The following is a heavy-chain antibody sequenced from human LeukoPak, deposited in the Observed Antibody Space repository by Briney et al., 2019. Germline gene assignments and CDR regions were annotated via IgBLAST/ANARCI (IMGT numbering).Heavy chain of an antibody. Sequence: SETLSLTCTVSGGSISSGSYYWSWIRQPAGKGLEWIGLIYTSGSTNYNPSLKSRVTISVDTSKNQFSLKLSSVTAADTAVYYCARDPHYDFWSGTQGPTTTWGQGTMVTVSS. CDR2: IYTSGST. J-gene: IGHJ3*01. V-gene: IGHV4-61*02. CDR1: GGSISSGSYY. D-gene: IGHD3-3*01. CDR3: ARDPHYDFWSGTQGPTTT.